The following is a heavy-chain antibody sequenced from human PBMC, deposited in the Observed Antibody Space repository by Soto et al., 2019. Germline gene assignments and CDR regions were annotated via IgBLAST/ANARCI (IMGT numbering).Heavy chain of an antibody. CDR2: ITWHSVAL. CDR3: ANDRVRDLEG. Sequence: VQLVESGGGLVRPGGSLRLSCAASGFTFDDHAMHWVRQATGQGLEWISAITWHSVALDHADSVKGRFTISRDNAKNSVYLQMNSLRPADTGLYYCANDRVRDLEGWGQGTLVTVSS. D-gene: IGHD2-2*01. J-gene: IGHJ4*02. V-gene: IGHV3-9*01. CDR1: GFTFDDHA.